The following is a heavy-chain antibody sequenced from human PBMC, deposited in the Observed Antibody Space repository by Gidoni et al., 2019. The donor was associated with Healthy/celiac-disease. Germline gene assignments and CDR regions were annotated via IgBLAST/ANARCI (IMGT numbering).Heavy chain of an antibody. CDR1: GFTFSSYG. V-gene: IGHV3-33*01. J-gene: IGHJ4*02. Sequence: QVQLVESGGGVVQPGRSLRLSCAASGFTFSSYGMHWVRQAPGKGLEWVAVIWYDGSNKYYADSVKGRFTISRDNSKNTLYLQMNSLRAEDTAVYYCARDRARKGSAYFDYWGQGTLVTVSS. CDR3: ARDRARKGSAYFDY. D-gene: IGHD3-10*01. CDR2: IWYDGSNK.